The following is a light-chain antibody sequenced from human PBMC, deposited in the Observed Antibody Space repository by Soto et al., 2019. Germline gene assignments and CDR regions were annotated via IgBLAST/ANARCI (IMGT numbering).Light chain of an antibody. CDR1: QSIDRW. CDR2: HAS. Sequence: DIQMTQSPSPLPASVGDRVTITCRASQSIDRWLAWYKHTPGKAPKILIYHASSLETGVPPRFSGSGSGTEFTLTIRSLKPDDFATYYCQHYNSYGTFGQGTKLDIK. V-gene: IGKV1-5*01. CDR3: QHYNSYGT. J-gene: IGKJ1*01.